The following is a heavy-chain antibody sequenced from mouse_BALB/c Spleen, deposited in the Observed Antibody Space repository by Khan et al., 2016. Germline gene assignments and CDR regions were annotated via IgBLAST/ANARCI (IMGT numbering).Heavy chain of an antibody. CDR1: GYTFTNYV. Sequence: VQLQQSGPELVKPGASVKMSCKASGYTFTNYVMYWVKQKPGQGLEWIGYINPYNDGTKYNEKFKGKATLTSDKSSSTAYMELSSLTSEDSAVYSCERGYGNYVRAWFVYWGQGTLVTVSA. D-gene: IGHD2-10*02. V-gene: IGHV1S136*01. CDR3: ERGYGNYVRAWFVY. J-gene: IGHJ3*01. CDR2: INPYNDGT.